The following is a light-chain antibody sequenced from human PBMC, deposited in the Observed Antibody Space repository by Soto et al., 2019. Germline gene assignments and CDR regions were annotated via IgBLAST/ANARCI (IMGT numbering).Light chain of an antibody. V-gene: IGLV1-40*01. CDR3: QSYDSSLSGYV. CDR1: SSNIGAGYD. J-gene: IGLJ1*01. Sequence: QSVLTQPPSVSGAPGQRVTISCTGSSSNIGAGYDVHWYQHLPGIAPKLLLYGNSNRPSGVPDRFSGSKSGTSASLAITGLQAVYEADYCCQSYDSSLSGYVLGTGTKLTVL. CDR2: GNS.